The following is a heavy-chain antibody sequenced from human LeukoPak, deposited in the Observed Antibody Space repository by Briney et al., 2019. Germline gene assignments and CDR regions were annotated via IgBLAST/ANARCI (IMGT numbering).Heavy chain of an antibody. D-gene: IGHD2-2*01. Sequence: GGSLTLSCAASGFTLRSFAMSWVRQAPRTGLEWVSAVSGSDRSTYSAATVKGRFTISRDDSKNTLYLQMNRLRAEATAVYYCARVCPPSVVTMTFEFWGQGTLVTVSS. CDR2: VSGSDRST. J-gene: IGHJ4*02. CDR1: GFTLRSFA. V-gene: IGHV3-23*01. CDR3: ARVCPPSVVTMTFEF.